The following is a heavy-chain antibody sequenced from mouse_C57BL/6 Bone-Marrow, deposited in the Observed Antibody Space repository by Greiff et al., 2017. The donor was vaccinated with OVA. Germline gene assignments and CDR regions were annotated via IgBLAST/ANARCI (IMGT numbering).Heavy chain of an antibody. Sequence: EVKLMESGPGLVKPSQSLSLTCSVTGYSITSGYYWNWIRQFPGNKLEWMGYISYDGSNNYNPSLKNRISITRDTSKNQFFLKLNSVTTEDTATYYCARDTPPSYYYGSWFADWGKGTLVTVSA. CDR1: GYSITSGYY. CDR3: ARDTPPSYYYGSWFAD. J-gene: IGHJ3*01. D-gene: IGHD1-1*01. CDR2: ISYDGSN. V-gene: IGHV3-6*01.